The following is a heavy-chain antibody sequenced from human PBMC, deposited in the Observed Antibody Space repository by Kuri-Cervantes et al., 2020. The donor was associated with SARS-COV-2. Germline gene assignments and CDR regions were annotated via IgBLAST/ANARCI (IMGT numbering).Heavy chain of an antibody. Sequence: GGSLSLSCAASGFTFSTYDMSRVRQAPGRGLGWVSAISRSGTYYADSVKARFTISRDKSKNTLYLQMNSLRAEDTAVYYCAKVSDSMPTVTTLGVWGQGTLVTVSS. D-gene: IGHD4-17*01. CDR1: GFTFSTYD. CDR3: AKVSDSMPTVTTLGV. V-gene: IGHV3-23*01. CDR2: ISRSGT. J-gene: IGHJ4*02.